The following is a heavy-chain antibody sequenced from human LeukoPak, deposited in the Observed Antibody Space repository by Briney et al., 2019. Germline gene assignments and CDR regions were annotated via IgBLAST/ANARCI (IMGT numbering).Heavy chain of an antibody. Sequence: GGSLRLSCAASGFIFTNFWMNWVRQTPGKGLMWVSRIQTDGSTRYAESVKGRFTISRDNAKNTVYLQMNTLSAEDTAIYYCARGLHWNDFNWFDSWGQGTLVTVSS. D-gene: IGHD1-1*01. CDR2: IQTDGST. J-gene: IGHJ5*01. CDR1: GFIFTNFW. CDR3: ARGLHWNDFNWFDS. V-gene: IGHV3-74*01.